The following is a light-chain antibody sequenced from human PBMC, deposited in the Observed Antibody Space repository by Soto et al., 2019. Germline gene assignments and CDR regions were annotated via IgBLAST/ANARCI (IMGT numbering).Light chain of an antibody. CDR3: QQYSSSPWT. CDR1: QSVSSSY. Sequence: EIVLTQSPGTLSVSPGERATLSCRASQSVSSSYLAWYQQKPGQAPRLHIYGASSRATGIPDRFSGSGSGTDFTLTISRLEPEDFAVYYCQQYSSSPWTFGQGTKVDIK. J-gene: IGKJ1*01. V-gene: IGKV3-20*01. CDR2: GAS.